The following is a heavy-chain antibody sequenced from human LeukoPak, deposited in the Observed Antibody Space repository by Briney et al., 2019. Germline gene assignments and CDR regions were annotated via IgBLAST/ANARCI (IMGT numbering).Heavy chain of an antibody. D-gene: IGHD6-13*01. J-gene: IGHJ6*03. CDR1: GFTFSSYA. V-gene: IGHV3-23*01. CDR2: ISGSGVST. Sequence: GGSLRLSCAASGFTFSSYAMSWVRQAPGKGLECVSAISGSGVSTYYADSVKGGFTISRDNSKNTLYMQMNSLRAEDTAVYYCAKDRIADGYMDVWGKGTTVTVSS. CDR3: AKDRIADGYMDV.